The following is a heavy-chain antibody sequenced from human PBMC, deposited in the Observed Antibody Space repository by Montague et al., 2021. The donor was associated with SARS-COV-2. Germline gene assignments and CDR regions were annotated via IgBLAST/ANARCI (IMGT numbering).Heavy chain of an antibody. V-gene: IGHV4-38-2*02. CDR1: GYSISSGYY. CDR2: IYHSGST. CDR3: ATQPCTNGVCENWFDP. D-gene: IGHD2-8*01. Sequence: SETLSLTCTVSGYSISSGYYWGWIRQPPGKGLEWIGSIYHSGSTXYNPSLKSRVTISVDTSKNQFSLKLSSVTAADTAVYYCATQPCTNGVCENWFDPWGQGTLVTVSS. J-gene: IGHJ5*02.